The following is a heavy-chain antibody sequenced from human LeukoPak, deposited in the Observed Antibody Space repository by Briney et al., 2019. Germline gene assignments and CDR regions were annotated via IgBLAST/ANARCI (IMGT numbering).Heavy chain of an antibody. D-gene: IGHD2-8*01. CDR3: ARARLRGYYYMDV. V-gene: IGHV1-8*02. CDR2: MNTNSGNT. J-gene: IGHJ6*03. Sequence: ASVKVSCKASGYTFTGYYMHWVRQAPGQGLEWIGWMNTNSGNTGYAQKFQGRVTMTRNTSISTAYMELSSLRSEDTAVYYCARARLRGYYYMDVWGKGTTVTISS. CDR1: GYTFTGYY.